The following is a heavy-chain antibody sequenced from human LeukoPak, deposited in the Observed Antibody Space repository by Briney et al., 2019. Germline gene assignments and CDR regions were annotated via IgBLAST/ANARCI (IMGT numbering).Heavy chain of an antibody. V-gene: IGHV3-30*14. Sequence: GRSLRLSCAASGFTFSRHPMHWVRQAPGKGLEWVELFSNDELSRLYVDSVRGRFTISRDTSKSALYLQMNSLRPEDTAVYYCARQAASLDYYHLYMDVWGKGTTVIVSS. CDR1: GFTFSRHP. CDR2: FSNDELSR. CDR3: ARQAASLDYYHLYMDV. J-gene: IGHJ6*03.